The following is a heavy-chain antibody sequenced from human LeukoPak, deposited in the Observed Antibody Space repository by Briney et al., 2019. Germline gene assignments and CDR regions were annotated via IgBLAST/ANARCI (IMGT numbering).Heavy chain of an antibody. D-gene: IGHD6-13*01. J-gene: IGHJ4*02. CDR1: RFTFSSYA. CDR2: ISYDGSNK. Sequence: GGSLRLSCAASRFTFSSYAMRWVRQAPGKGLEWVAVISYDGSNKYYADSVKGRFTISRDNSKNTLYLQMNSLRAEDTAVYYCARDRQLAFKDPFDYWGQGTLVTVSS. V-gene: IGHV3-30-3*01. CDR3: ARDRQLAFKDPFDY.